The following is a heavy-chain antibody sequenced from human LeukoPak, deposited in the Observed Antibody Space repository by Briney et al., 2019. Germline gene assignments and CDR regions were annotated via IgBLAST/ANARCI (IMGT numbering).Heavy chain of an antibody. Sequence: SETLSLTCTVSGGSISSHYWSWIRQPPGKGLEWIGYIYYSGSTNYNPSLKSRVTISVDTSKNQFSLKLSSVTAADTAVYYCARMTYSNYFDDWGQGTLVTVSS. V-gene: IGHV4-59*11. CDR2: IYYSGST. CDR1: GGSISSHY. D-gene: IGHD4-11*01. CDR3: ARMTYSNYFDD. J-gene: IGHJ4*02.